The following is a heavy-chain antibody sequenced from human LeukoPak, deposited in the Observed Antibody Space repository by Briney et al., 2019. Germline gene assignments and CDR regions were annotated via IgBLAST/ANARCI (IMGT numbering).Heavy chain of an antibody. CDR1: GYTFTSYD. V-gene: IGHV1-8*01. CDR2: KNPNSGNT. CDR3: ARGSLTYYYGSGSYWR. Sequence: GASVKVSCKASGYTFTSYDINWVRQATGQGLEWMGWKNPNSGNTGYAQKFQGRVTMTRNTSISTAYMELSSLRSEDTAVYYCARGSLTYYYGSGSYWRWGQGTLVTVSS. D-gene: IGHD3-10*01. J-gene: IGHJ4*02.